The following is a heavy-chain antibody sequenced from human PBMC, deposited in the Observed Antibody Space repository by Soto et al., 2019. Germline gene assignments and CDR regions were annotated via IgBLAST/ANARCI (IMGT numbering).Heavy chain of an antibody. Sequence: SGPTLVNPTETLTLTCTVSGFSLSNARMGVSWIRQPPGKALEWLAHIFSNDEKSYSTSLKSRLTISKDTSKSQVVLTMTNMDPVETATYYRERYYSGHEYYYYGMDVWGQGTTVTVSS. CDR2: IFSNDEK. D-gene: IGHD5-12*01. CDR3: ERYYSGHEYYYYGMDV. CDR1: GFSLSNARMG. V-gene: IGHV2-26*01. J-gene: IGHJ6*02.